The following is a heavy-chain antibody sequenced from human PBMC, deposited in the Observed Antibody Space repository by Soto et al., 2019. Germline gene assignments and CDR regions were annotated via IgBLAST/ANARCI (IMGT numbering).Heavy chain of an antibody. CDR3: ARDFYTRAYYFDF. J-gene: IGHJ4*02. V-gene: IGHV1-18*04. CDR2: ISGLDGKT. Sequence: APVKVSCKASGYTFHNHGISWVRQAPGQGLEWLGWISGLDGKTKYAQRLQGRVTMTADTSTSTAYMELRSLKSDDTAVYYCARDFYTRAYYFDFWGQGTLVTGSS. CDR1: GYTFHNHG. D-gene: IGHD3-10*01.